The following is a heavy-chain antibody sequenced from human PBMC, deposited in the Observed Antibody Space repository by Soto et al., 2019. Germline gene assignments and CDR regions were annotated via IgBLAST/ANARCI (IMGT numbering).Heavy chain of an antibody. CDR3: ARHRVLLTGKYYFDY. D-gene: IGHD3-9*01. V-gene: IGHV4-59*08. CDR1: GGSISSYY. Sequence: ETLSLTCTVSGGSISSYYWSWIRQPPGKGLEWIGYIYYSGSTNYNPSLKSRVTISVDTSKNQFSLKLSSVTAADTAVYYCARHRVLLTGKYYFDYWGQGTLVTVSS. CDR2: IYYSGST. J-gene: IGHJ4*02.